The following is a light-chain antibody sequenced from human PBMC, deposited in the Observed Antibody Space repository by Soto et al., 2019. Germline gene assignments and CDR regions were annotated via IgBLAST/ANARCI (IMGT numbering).Light chain of an antibody. V-gene: IGKV3-15*01. Sequence: EIVRTQSPATLSVSAGERATLSCRASQSVSSNFAWDQQKPGQAHRLLVYGASNRATGIPARFSGSGSGTEFTITISGLQSEDFAVYYCQQYNKGSPWRFGEGPEVEI. CDR3: QQYNKGSPWR. CDR1: QSVSSN. J-gene: IGKJ1*01. CDR2: GAS.